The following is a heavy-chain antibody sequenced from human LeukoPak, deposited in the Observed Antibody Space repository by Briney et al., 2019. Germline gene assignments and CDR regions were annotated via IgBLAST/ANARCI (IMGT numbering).Heavy chain of an antibody. CDR3: ATTDGRDGNSGY. V-gene: IGHV4-34*01. J-gene: IGHJ4*02. Sequence: SETLSLTCGVDAASFQSYYWSLFRQPPGKGLEWIGEINHGGRTNYNPSLKGRVTISVDTSKHQVFLNLRSVTAADTAVYFCATTDGRDGNSGYWGQGTLVTVSS. D-gene: IGHD4-23*01. CDR2: INHGGRT. CDR1: AASFQSYY.